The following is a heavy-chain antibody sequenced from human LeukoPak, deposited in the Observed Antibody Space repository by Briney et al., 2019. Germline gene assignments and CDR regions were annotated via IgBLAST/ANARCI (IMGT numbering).Heavy chain of an antibody. J-gene: IGHJ4*02. D-gene: IGHD5-24*01. CDR2: INWNSGSI. V-gene: IGHV3-9*03. Sequence: GGSLRRSCAASGFTFDDYAMHWVRQAPGKGLEWVSGINWNSGSIGYADSVKGRFTISRDNAKNSLYLQMNSLRAEDMALYYCVKATNDGPGSYYFDYWGQGTLVTVSS. CDR1: GFTFDDYA. CDR3: VKATNDGPGSYYFDY.